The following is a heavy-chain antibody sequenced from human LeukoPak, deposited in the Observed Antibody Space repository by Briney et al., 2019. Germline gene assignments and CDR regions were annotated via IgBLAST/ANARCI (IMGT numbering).Heavy chain of an antibody. Sequence: PGGSLRLSCAVSGFTFTDTYMTWIRQAPGKGLESLSYISPSGTDISYADSVKGRFTISRDNAKNSLYLQMNSLRAEDTAVYYCARGPLGNFDYWGQGTLVTVSS. CDR3: ARGPLGNFDY. J-gene: IGHJ4*02. CDR2: ISPSGTDI. CDR1: GFTFTDTY. V-gene: IGHV3-11*04. D-gene: IGHD7-27*01.